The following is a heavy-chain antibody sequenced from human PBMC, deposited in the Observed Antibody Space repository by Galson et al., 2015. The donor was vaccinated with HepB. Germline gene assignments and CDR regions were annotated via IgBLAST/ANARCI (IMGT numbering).Heavy chain of an antibody. CDR2: INPNSGGT. J-gene: IGHJ6*02. Sequence: SVKVSCKASGYTFTGYYMHWVRQAPGQGLEWMGRINPNSGGTNYAQKFQGRVTMTRDTSISTAYMELSRLRSDDTAVYYCATQWLSPQGDYYYGMDVWGQGTTVTVSS. CDR3: ATQWLSPQGDYYYGMDV. V-gene: IGHV1-2*06. D-gene: IGHD6-19*01. CDR1: GYTFTGYY.